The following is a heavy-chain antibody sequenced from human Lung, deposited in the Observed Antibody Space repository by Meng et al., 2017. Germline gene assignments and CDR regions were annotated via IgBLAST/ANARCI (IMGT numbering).Heavy chain of an antibody. J-gene: IGHJ4*02. V-gene: IGHV3-21*01. CDR2: INSGSNYI. CDR3: ARGVDITVTKYHFDY. Sequence: EVQLVESGGGLVKPGGSLIRSCAASGLHFSTYSMNWVRQAPGKGLEWVSSINSGSNYIYYAHSVKGRFTISRDSAKNSVYLQMNSLRAEDTAVYYCARGVDITVTKYHFDYWGQGILVTVSS. D-gene: IGHD4-17*01. CDR1: GLHFSTYS.